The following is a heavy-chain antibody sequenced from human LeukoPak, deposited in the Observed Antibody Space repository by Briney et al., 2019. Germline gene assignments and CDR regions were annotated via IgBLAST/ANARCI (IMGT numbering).Heavy chain of an antibody. Sequence: ASVKVSCKASGGTFSSYAISWVRQASGQGLEWMGGIIPFFGTANYAQKFQGRVTITADESTSTAYMELSSLRSEDTAVYYCARGSYYYDSSGYSSSFRWFDPWGQGTLVTVSS. D-gene: IGHD3-22*01. J-gene: IGHJ5*02. CDR2: IIPFFGTA. CDR3: ARGSYYYDSSGYSSSFRWFDP. CDR1: GGTFSSYA. V-gene: IGHV1-69*13.